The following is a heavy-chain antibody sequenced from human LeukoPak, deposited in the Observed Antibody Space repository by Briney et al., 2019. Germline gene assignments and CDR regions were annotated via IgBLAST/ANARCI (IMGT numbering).Heavy chain of an antibody. CDR2: ISGSGGST. J-gene: IGHJ5*02. D-gene: IGHD3-10*01. CDR3: AKFYYGSGSYSKNWFDP. Sequence: GGSLRLSCAASGFTFSSYAMSWVRQAPGKGLEWVSAISGSGGSTYYADSVKGRFTISRDNSKNTLYLQMNSLRAEDTAVYYCAKFYYGSGSYSKNWFDPWGQGTLVTVSS. CDR1: GFTFSSYA. V-gene: IGHV3-23*01.